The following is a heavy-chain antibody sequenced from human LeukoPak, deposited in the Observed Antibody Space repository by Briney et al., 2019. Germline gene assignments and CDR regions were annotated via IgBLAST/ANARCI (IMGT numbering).Heavy chain of an antibody. CDR1: GGSISSPGYY. Sequence: SETLSLTCTVSGGSISSPGYYWSWIRQPPGKGLEWIGYFYYTGSTHYNPSLKSRVTISVDTSKNQLSLKVTSVTAADTAIYYCATSPMVRGIYQFDYWGQGTLVTVSS. CDR3: ATSPMVRGIYQFDY. D-gene: IGHD3-10*01. J-gene: IGHJ4*02. V-gene: IGHV4-61*08. CDR2: FYYTGST.